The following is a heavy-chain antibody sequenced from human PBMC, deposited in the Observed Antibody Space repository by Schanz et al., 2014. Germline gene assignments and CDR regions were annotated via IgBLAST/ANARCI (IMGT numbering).Heavy chain of an antibody. CDR3: ATEGPRGTRHPINYYYAMDN. CDR1: GLNFDYYG. V-gene: IGHV3-33*01. Sequence: QVQLVESGGGVVQPGRSLRLSCATSGLNFDYYGMNWVRQAPGKGLEWVANIGYDGSEKYYVDSVKGRFTISRDNSKDTLYLQMNSLSAEDTAVYFCATEGPRGTRHPINYYYAMDNWGQGTKVTV. J-gene: IGHJ6*02. D-gene: IGHD6-6*01. CDR2: IGYDGSEK.